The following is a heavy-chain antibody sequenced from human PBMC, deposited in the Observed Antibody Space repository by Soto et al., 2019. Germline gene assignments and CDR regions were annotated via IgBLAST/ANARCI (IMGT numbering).Heavy chain of an antibody. Sequence: QVPLVESGGGVVQPGRSLRLSCAASGFTFSSYGMHWVRQAPGKGLEWVALISFDGRNKYYADSVKGRITISRDNFKNTLYLQLHSLRAEDTAVYYCAKEAYCGGDCYPDYLEYWGQGTLVTVSS. J-gene: IGHJ4*02. CDR3: AKEAYCGGDCYPDYLEY. V-gene: IGHV3-30*18. CDR1: GFTFSSYG. CDR2: ISFDGRNK. D-gene: IGHD2-21*02.